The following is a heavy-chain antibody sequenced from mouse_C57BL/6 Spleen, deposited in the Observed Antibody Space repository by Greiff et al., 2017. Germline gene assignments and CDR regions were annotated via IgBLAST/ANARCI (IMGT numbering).Heavy chain of an antibody. D-gene: IGHD3-2*02. CDR2: IDPSDSYP. V-gene: IGHV1-69*01. J-gene: IGHJ2*01. CDR3: AITAQGDGYYFDY. Sequence: QVQLQQPGAELVMPGASVKLSCKASGYTFTSYWMHWVKQRPGQGLEWIGEIDPSDSYPNYNQKFKGKSTLTVDKSSSTAYMQLSSLTSEDSAVYYCAITAQGDGYYFDYWGQGTTLTVSS. CDR1: GYTFTSYW.